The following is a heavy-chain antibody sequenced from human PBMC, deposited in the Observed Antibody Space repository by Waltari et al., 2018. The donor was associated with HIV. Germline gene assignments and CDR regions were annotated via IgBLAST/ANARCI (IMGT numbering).Heavy chain of an antibody. V-gene: IGHV3-23*01. D-gene: IGHD2-2*02. CDR1: GFAFSNYA. CDR3: AIPGSGLYPTPLDL. Sequence: EVQVLESGGTLVQPGGSLRVSCAASGFAFSNYAGGWVRQAAGQGMEWVSAISKSGDRTYYSDSGRCRFTISRDNAKNTLSLQMNSLGVEDTAVYYCAIPGSGLYPTPLDLWGQGTLVTVSS. CDR2: ISKSGDRT. J-gene: IGHJ5*02.